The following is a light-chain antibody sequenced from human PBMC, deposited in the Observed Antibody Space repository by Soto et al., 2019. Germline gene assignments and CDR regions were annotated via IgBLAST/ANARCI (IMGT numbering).Light chain of an antibody. J-gene: IGKJ1*01. CDR3: QQYGSSPRT. CDR2: GAS. V-gene: IGKV3-20*01. Sequence: EIVLTQSPGTLSLSPGERATLSCRASQSVSSSYLAWYQQKPGQAPRLLIYGASTRATGIPARFSGSGSGTDFTLTISRLEPGDFAVYYCQQYGSSPRTFGQGTKVDIK. CDR1: QSVSSSY.